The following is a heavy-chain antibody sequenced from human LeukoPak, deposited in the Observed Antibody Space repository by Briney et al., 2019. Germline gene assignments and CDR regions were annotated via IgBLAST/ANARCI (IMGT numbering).Heavy chain of an antibody. V-gene: IGHV3-74*01. CDR1: GFIFSSYW. CDR2: IKSDGSLT. Sequence: PGGSLRLSCAASGFIFSSYWMHWVRQAPGKGLVCVSRIKSDGSLTNYADSVRGRFTISRDDAKNTLYLQMNSLRAEDTAVYYCTREIAVVPAASLGYWGQGTLVTVSS. CDR3: TREIAVVPAASLGY. D-gene: IGHD2-2*01. J-gene: IGHJ4*02.